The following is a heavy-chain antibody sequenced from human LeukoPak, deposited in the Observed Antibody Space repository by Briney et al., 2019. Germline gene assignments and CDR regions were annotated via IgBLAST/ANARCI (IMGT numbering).Heavy chain of an antibody. D-gene: IGHD2/OR15-2a*01. CDR3: VSFYETY. Sequence: GGSLRLSCAASGNYWMHWVRQVPGKGLVWVSHINSDGSWTSYADSVKGRFTITKDNAKNTVYLQMNSLRAEDTAVYYCVSFYETYWGRGTLVTVSS. CDR2: INSDGSWT. V-gene: IGHV3-74*01. CDR1: GNYW. J-gene: IGHJ4*02.